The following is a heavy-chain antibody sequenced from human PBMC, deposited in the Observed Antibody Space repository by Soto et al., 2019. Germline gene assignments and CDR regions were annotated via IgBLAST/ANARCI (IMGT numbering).Heavy chain of an antibody. J-gene: IGHJ3*02. Sequence: GESLKISCKGSGYSFTSYWIGWVRQMPGKGLEWMGIIYPGDSDTRYSPSFQGQVTISADKSISTAYPQWSSLKASDTAMYYCASSYCSGGSCYLNDAFDIWGQGTMVTVSS. CDR2: IYPGDSDT. CDR1: GYSFTSYW. CDR3: ASSYCSGGSCYLNDAFDI. V-gene: IGHV5-51*01. D-gene: IGHD2-15*01.